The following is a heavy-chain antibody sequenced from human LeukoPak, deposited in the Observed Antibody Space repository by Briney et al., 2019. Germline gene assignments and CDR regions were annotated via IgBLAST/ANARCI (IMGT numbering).Heavy chain of an antibody. Sequence: GGSLRLSCAASGFTFSSYDMHWVRQAPGKGLEWVAFIQFDESNQYYADSVKGRFSISRDNSKNTLYLEMNSLRAEDTAVYYCAKDSVGVLVPAASAYWGQGTLVTVSS. J-gene: IGHJ4*02. V-gene: IGHV3-30*02. CDR3: AKDSVGVLVPAASAY. CDR1: GFTFSSYD. CDR2: IQFDESNQ. D-gene: IGHD2-2*01.